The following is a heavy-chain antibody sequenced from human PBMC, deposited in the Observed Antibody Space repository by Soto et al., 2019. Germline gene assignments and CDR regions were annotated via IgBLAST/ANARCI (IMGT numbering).Heavy chain of an antibody. V-gene: IGHV3-21*01. J-gene: IGHJ4*02. CDR2: ISSSSSYI. Sequence: GGSLRLSCAASGFTFSSYSMNWVRQAPGKGLEWVSSISSSSSYIYYADSVKGRFTISRDNAKNSLYLQMNSLRAEDTAVYYCARERVLAGDYFDYWGQGTLVTVSS. D-gene: IGHD6-19*01. CDR1: GFTFSSYS. CDR3: ARERVLAGDYFDY.